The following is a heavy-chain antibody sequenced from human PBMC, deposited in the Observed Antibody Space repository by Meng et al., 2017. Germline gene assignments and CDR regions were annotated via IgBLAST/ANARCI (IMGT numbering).Heavy chain of an antibody. V-gene: IGHV4-31*03. J-gene: IGHJ5*02. CDR1: GGSISSGGYY. D-gene: IGHD3-10*01. Sequence: QVQLQESGPGLVKPSQTLSLTCTVSGGSISSGGYYWSWIRQHPGKGLEWIGYIYYSGSTYYNPSLKSRVTISVDTSKNQFSLKLSSVTAADTAVYYCARDLHYGSGSYNWIDPWGQETLVTVSS. CDR3: ARDLHYGSGSYNWIDP. CDR2: IYYSGST.